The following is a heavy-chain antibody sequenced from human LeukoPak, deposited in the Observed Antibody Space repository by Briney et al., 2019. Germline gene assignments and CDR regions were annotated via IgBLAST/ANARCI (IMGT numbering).Heavy chain of an antibody. V-gene: IGHV1-69*05. J-gene: IGHJ4*02. CDR3: AILGSGYCSGGSCLPTFDY. CDR1: GGTFSRYA. D-gene: IGHD2-15*01. Sequence: SVKVSCKASGGTFSRYAISWVRQAPGQGLEWMGGIIPIFGTANYAQKFQGRVTITTDESTSTAYMELSSLRSEDTAVYYCAILGSGYCSGGSCLPTFDYWGQGTLVTVSS. CDR2: IIPIFGTA.